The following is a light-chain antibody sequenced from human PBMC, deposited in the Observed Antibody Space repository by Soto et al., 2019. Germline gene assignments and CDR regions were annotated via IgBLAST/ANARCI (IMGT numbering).Light chain of an antibody. CDR3: QHCSSWPLT. CDR1: QSVSSY. J-gene: IGKJ4*01. V-gene: IGKV3-11*01. Sequence: EIVLSQSPATLSLSPGERATVSCRASQSVSSYLAWYQQKPGQAPRLLISDASNRATGIPARFSGSGSGTDLTLTISSLEPEDVAVYYCQHCSSWPLTFGGGTKVEIK. CDR2: DAS.